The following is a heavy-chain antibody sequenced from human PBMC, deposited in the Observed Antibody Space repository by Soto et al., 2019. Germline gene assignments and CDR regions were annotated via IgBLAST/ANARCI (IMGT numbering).Heavy chain of an antibody. CDR3: ARGGPPIDY. CDR2: INAGNGDT. V-gene: IGHV1-3*01. J-gene: IGHJ4*02. Sequence: GASVEVSCKASGYTLNVYDMHWVRQAPGQGLEWMGWINAGNGDTKYSQKFQGRVTITRDTSASTAYMELSSLRSEDTAVYYCARGGPPIDYWGQGTLVTVSS. D-gene: IGHD3-10*01. CDR1: GYTLNVYD.